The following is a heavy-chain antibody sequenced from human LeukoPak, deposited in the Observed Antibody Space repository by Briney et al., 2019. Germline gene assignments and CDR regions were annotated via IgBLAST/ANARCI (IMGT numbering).Heavy chain of an antibody. D-gene: IGHD2-21*01. J-gene: IGHJ4*02. V-gene: IGHV4-4*02. CDR3: ASNFRYCLDY. CDR2: IHHSGST. Sequence: SGTLSLTCAVSGDSISNDHWWSWVRPPPGEGLEWIGEIHHSGSTNYNPSLKSRVTISVDKSKNQFSLILTSLAAADTAVYYCASNFRYCLDYWGQGTLVTVSS. CDR1: GDSISNDHW.